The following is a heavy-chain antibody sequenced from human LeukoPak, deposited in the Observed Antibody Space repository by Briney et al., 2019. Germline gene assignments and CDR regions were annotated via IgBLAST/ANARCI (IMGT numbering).Heavy chain of an antibody. V-gene: IGHV3-53*01. CDR3: AAFMVRGVIVEDY. CDR2: IYSGGST. D-gene: IGHD3-10*01. CDR1: GFTVSSNY. J-gene: IGHJ4*02. Sequence: PGGSLRLSCAASGFTVSSNYMSWVRQAPGKGLEWVSVIYSGGSTYYADSVKGRFTISRDNSKNTLYLQMNSLRAEDTAVYYCAAFMVRGVIVEDYWGQGTLVTVSS.